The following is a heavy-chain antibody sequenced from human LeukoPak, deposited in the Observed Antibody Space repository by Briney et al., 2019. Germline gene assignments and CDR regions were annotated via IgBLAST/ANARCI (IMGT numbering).Heavy chain of an antibody. J-gene: IGHJ5*02. D-gene: IGHD2-2*01. CDR2: INPNSGGT. V-gene: IGHV1-2*02. Sequence: EASVTVSCKASGYTFTGYYMHWVRQAPGQGLEWMGWINPNSGGTNYAQKFQGRVTMTRDTSISTAYMELSRLRSDDTAVYYCASSRYCSSTSCYWFDPWGQGTLVTVSS. CDR1: GYTFTGYY. CDR3: ASSRYCSSTSCYWFDP.